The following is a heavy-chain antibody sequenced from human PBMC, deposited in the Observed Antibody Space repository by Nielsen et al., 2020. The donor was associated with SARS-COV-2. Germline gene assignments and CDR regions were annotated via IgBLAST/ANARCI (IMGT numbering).Heavy chain of an antibody. Sequence: WVRQAPGQGLEWMGIINPSGGSTSYAQKFQGRVTMTRDTSTSTVYMELSSLRSEDTAVYYCASDNNKGYRTGTTFYYYYGMDVWGQGTTVTVSS. CDR2: INPSGGST. CDR3: ASDNNKGYRTGTTFYYYYGMDV. D-gene: IGHD1-7*01. J-gene: IGHJ6*02. V-gene: IGHV1-46*01.